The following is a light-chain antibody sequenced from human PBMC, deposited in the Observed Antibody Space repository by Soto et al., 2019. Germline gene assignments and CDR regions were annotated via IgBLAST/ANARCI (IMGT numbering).Light chain of an antibody. Sequence: MMMTQSPATLSVSAGERVTLSCRTSHSVNSHVAWYQQKPGQAPRLLLYGASTRATGIPVRLSGSGFGTEFTLTISSLQSEDFSVYYCQQYKNWPLFGQGTRLEIK. V-gene: IGKV3-15*01. CDR2: GAS. CDR3: QQYKNWPL. J-gene: IGKJ5*01. CDR1: HSVNSH.